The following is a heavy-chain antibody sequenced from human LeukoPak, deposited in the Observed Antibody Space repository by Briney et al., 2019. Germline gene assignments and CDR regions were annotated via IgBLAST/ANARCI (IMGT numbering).Heavy chain of an antibody. CDR2: IKQDGNEK. CDR1: GLTISNYW. J-gene: IGHJ4*02. D-gene: IGHD2-15*01. V-gene: IGHV3-7*04. CDR3: ARGGGSFYNY. Sequence: GGSLRLSCTASGLTISNYWMSWVRQAPGKRLEWVANIKQDGNEKYYVDSVKGRFTISRDNAKNSLYLQMNSLRVEDTAVYYCARGGGSFYNYWGQGTLVTVSS.